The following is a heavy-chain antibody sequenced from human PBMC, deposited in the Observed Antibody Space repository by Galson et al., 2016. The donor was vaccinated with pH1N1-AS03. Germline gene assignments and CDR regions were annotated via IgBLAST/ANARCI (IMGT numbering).Heavy chain of an antibody. CDR1: GFGFSSYS. CDR2: ISSIITNI. J-gene: IGHJ2*01. Sequence: SLRLSCAASGFGFSSYSMGWVRQAPGKGLEWVSSISSIITNIYYSDSVQGRFTISRDNAKNSLYLQMNNLRAEDTAVYYCPRTRRDGYNPDYWYFDLWGRGTLVTVSS. V-gene: IGHV3-21*01. D-gene: IGHD5-24*01. CDR3: PRTRRDGYNPDYWYFDL.